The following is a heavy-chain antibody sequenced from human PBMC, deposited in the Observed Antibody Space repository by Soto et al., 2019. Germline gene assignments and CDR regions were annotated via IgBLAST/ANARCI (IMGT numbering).Heavy chain of an antibody. CDR3: AREIYGDYRMDV. CDR2: TRNKANSYTT. CDR1: GFTFSDHY. V-gene: IGHV3-72*01. J-gene: IGHJ6*04. Sequence: GGSLRLSCAASGFTFSDHYMDWVRQAPGKGLEWVGRTRNKANSYTTEDAASVKGRFTISRDDSKNSLYLQMNRLKTEDTAVYYCAREIYGDYRMDVWGKGTTVTVSS. D-gene: IGHD4-17*01.